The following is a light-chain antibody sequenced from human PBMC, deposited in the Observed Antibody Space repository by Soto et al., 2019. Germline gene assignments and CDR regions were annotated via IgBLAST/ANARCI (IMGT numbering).Light chain of an antibody. J-gene: IGLJ2*01. CDR1: SSDVGGYNY. CDR2: DVN. V-gene: IGLV2-14*01. CDR3: SSYTNSVTVV. Sequence: QSALTQPASVSGSPGQSITISCTGTSSDVGGYNYVFWYQQHPGKAPKLMIYDVNNRPSGVSNRFSASKSGNTASLTISGLQAEDEADYYCSSYTNSVTVVFGGGTKLTVL.